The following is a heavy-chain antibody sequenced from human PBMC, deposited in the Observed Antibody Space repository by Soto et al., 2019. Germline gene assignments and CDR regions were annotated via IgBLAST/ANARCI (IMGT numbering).Heavy chain of an antibody. CDR3: ARGIGYCSGGSCYVYYYYGMDV. CDR2: IIPIFGTA. D-gene: IGHD2-15*01. CDR1: GGTFSSYS. V-gene: IGHV1-69*13. J-gene: IGHJ6*02. Sequence: ASVKVSCKASGGTFSSYSISWVRQAPGQGLEWMGGIIPIFGTANYAQKFQGRVTITADESTSTAYMELSSLRSEDTAVYYCARGIGYCSGGSCYVYYYYGMDVWGQGTTVTVSS.